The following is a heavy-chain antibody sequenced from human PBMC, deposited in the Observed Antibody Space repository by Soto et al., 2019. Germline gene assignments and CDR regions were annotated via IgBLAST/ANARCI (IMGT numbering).Heavy chain of an antibody. CDR3: ARGGYYDSSGSRNYHYYGMDV. CDR1: GYTFTNFG. J-gene: IGHJ6*02. V-gene: IGHV1-18*01. CDR2: ISAYNANT. Sequence: ASVKVSCKASGYTFTNFGISWVRQAPGQGLEWMGWISAYNANTNYAQKLQGRVTMTTDTSSRTAYMALRSLSSDDTAVYFCARGGYYDSSGSRNYHYYGMDVWGQGTTVTVSS. D-gene: IGHD3-22*01.